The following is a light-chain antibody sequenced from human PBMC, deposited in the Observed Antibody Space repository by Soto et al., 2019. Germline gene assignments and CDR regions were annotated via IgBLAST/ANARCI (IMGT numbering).Light chain of an antibody. CDR3: QQYNNWPHT. J-gene: IGKJ4*01. CDR1: QTVSSNY. V-gene: IGKV3-11*01. CDR2: DAS. Sequence: EIILTQSPDTLSLSPGERATLSCRASQTVSSNYLAWCQQRPGQAPRLLIYDASNRATGIPARFSGSGSGTDFTLTISSLEPEDFAVYYCQQYNNWPHTFGGGTKVDIK.